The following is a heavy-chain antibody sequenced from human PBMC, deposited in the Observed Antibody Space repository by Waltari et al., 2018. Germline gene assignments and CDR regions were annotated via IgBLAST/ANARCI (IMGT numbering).Heavy chain of an antibody. CDR1: GFTFSSYG. CDR2: IRYDGSNK. V-gene: IGHV3-30*02. D-gene: IGHD6-13*01. Sequence: QVQLVESGGGVVQPGGSLRLSCAASGFTFSSYGMHWVRQAPGKGLEWVAFIRYDGSNKYYADSVKGRFTISRDNSKNTLYLQMNSLRAEDTAVYYCAKDGKQPLDYWGQGTLVTVSS. J-gene: IGHJ4*02. CDR3: AKDGKQPLDY.